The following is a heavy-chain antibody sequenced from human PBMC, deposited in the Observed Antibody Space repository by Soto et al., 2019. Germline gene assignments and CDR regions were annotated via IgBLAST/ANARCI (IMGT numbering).Heavy chain of an antibody. Sequence: GGSLRLSCSASGFTFSSYAMNWVRQAPGKGLEWVSTITDTGVNTYYANSVKGRFTISRDNSKNTLYLQMNSLRAEDTAVYYCAKLGPIINMEIDYWGQGTLVTVSS. CDR2: ITDTGVNT. CDR1: GFTFSSYA. CDR3: AKLGPIINMEIDY. V-gene: IGHV3-23*01. D-gene: IGHD3-10*01. J-gene: IGHJ4*02.